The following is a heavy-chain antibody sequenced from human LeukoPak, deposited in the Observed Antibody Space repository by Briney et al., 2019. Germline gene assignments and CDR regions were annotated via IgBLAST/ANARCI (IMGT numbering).Heavy chain of an antibody. D-gene: IGHD3-22*01. V-gene: IGHV3-20*04. Sequence: PGGSLRLSCAASGFTFDDYAMSWVRQAPGKGLEWVSGINWNGGNTGYADSVKGRFTISRDNAKNSLYLQMNSLRADDTAVYYCARDFEERGYYLADFDYWGQGTLVTVSS. CDR3: ARDFEERGYYLADFDY. CDR2: INWNGGNT. J-gene: IGHJ4*02. CDR1: GFTFDDYA.